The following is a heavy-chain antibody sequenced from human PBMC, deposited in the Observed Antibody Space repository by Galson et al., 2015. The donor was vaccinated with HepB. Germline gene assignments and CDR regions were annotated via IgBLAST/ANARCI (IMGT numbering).Heavy chain of an antibody. Sequence: SLRLSCAASGFTVSSNYMTRVRQAPGKGLEWVSVIYSGGGTYYADSVKGRFTISRDTSKNTVYLQMDSLRAEDTAVYYCARDRVGYCGGGSCLLGDAFDIWGQGTMVTVSS. D-gene: IGHD2-15*01. CDR3: ARDRVGYCGGGSCLLGDAFDI. CDR1: GFTVSSNY. CDR2: IYSGGGT. J-gene: IGHJ3*02. V-gene: IGHV3-53*01.